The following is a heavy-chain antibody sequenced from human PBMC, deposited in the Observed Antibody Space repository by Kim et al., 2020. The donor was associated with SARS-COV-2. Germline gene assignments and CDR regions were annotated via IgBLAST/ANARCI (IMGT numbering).Heavy chain of an antibody. D-gene: IGHD3-9*01. CDR2: IYYSGST. CDR1: GGSISSYD. V-gene: IGHV4-59*08. J-gene: IGHJ3*02. CDR3: ARLGRYFDWLRTTQNDAFDI. Sequence: SETLSLTCTVSGGSISSYDWSWIRQPPGKGLEWIGYIYYSGSTNYNPSLKSRVTISVDTSKNQFSLKLSSVTAADTAVYYCARLGRYFDWLRTTQNDAFDIRGQGTMVTVSS.